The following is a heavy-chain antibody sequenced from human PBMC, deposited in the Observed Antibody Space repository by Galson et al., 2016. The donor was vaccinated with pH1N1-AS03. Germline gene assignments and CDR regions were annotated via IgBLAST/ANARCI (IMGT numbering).Heavy chain of an antibody. CDR1: GFTFSSHG. J-gene: IGHJ2*01. Sequence: SLRLSCAASGFTFSSHGMHWVRQTPGKGLEWVAVIWHDGSEKYYADSVKVRFTISRDNSKNTLYLQMNSLRAEDTAVYYCARDRHYYDYIWGTYRYDWYFDLWGRGTLVTVSS. CDR2: IWHDGSEK. D-gene: IGHD3-16*02. V-gene: IGHV3-33*01. CDR3: ARDRHYYDYIWGTYRYDWYFDL.